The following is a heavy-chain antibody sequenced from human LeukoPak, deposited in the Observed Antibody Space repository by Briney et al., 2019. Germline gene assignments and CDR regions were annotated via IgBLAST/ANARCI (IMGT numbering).Heavy chain of an antibody. V-gene: IGHV3-33*01. CDR1: GLTFSSYG. CDR2: IWYDGSNK. D-gene: IGHD3-10*01. J-gene: IGHJ4*02. Sequence: GGSLRLSCAASGLTFSSYGMHWVGQAPGKGLEWVAVIWYDGSNKYYADSVKGRFTISRDNSKTTLYLQMNRLRAEDRAVYYCARDEGPYGSGSPSGDWGQGTLVTVSS. CDR3: ARDEGPYGSGSPSGD.